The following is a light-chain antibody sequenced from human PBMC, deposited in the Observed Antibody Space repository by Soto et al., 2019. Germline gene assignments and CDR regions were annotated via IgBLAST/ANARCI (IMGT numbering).Light chain of an antibody. J-gene: IGKJ3*01. CDR2: AAS. CDR1: QGISTW. Sequence: DIQMTQSPSFVSASVGDRVTITCRASQGISTWLAWYQQKPGKAPNLLIYAASNLQNGVPSRFSGSGSGTDFTLTISSLQPVDFATYYCQQTNTFPLSFGPGTKVDVK. V-gene: IGKV1-12*01. CDR3: QQTNTFPLS.